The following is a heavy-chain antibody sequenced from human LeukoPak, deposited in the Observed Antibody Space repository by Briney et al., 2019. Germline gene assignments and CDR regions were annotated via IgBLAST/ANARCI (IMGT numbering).Heavy chain of an antibody. Sequence: GASVKVSCKASGYTFSNYGISWVRQAPGQGLEWVGWIRGDNGNTNYAQKLQGRVTMTTDTSTSTAYMELRSLRSDDTAVYYCARDRDGKYGWFDPWGQGTLVTVSS. V-gene: IGHV1-18*01. CDR1: GYTFSNYG. CDR2: IRGDNGNT. J-gene: IGHJ5*02. CDR3: ARDRDGKYGWFDP. D-gene: IGHD1-26*01.